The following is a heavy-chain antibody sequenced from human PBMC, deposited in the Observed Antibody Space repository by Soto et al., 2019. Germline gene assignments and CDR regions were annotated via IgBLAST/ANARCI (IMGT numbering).Heavy chain of an antibody. Sequence: SETLSLTCTVSGGSISSYYWSWIRQPPGKGLERIGYIYYSGSTNYNPSLKSRVTISVDTSKNQFSLKLSSVTAADTAVYYCARRSGGYSSGWYQPDYYYYYMDVWGKGTTVTVSS. J-gene: IGHJ6*03. V-gene: IGHV4-59*08. CDR2: IYYSGST. D-gene: IGHD6-19*01. CDR3: ARRSGGYSSGWYQPDYYYYYMDV. CDR1: GGSISSYY.